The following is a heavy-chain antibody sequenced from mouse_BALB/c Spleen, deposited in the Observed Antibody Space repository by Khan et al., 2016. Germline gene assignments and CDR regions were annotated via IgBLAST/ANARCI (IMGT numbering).Heavy chain of an antibody. CDR3: AGRDYGSSYKGFAY. V-gene: IGHV5-9*02. CDR2: ISSGGSYT. D-gene: IGHD1-1*01. Sequence: EVELVEPGGGLVKPGGSLKLSCAASGFAFSSYDMSWVRQTPEKRLEWVATISSGGSYTYYPDSVKGRFTISRDNARNTLYLQMSSLRSEDTALYYCAGRDYGSSYKGFAYWGQGTLVTVSA. CDR1: GFAFSSYD. J-gene: IGHJ3*01.